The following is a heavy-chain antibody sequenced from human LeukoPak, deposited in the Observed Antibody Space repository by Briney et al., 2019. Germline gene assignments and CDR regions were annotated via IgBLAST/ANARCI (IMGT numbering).Heavy chain of an antibody. V-gene: IGHV4-59*01. J-gene: IGHJ4*02. D-gene: IGHD2-15*01. CDR2: IYYSGNT. CDR1: GGSISSYY. Sequence: SETLSLTCTVSGGSISSYYWSWIRQPPGKGLEWIGYIYYSGNTNYNPSLKSRVTISVDTSKNQFSLKLSSVTAADTAVYYCARQFKVGYCSGGSCYRENYFDYWGQGTLVTVSS. CDR3: ARQFKVGYCSGGSCYRENYFDY.